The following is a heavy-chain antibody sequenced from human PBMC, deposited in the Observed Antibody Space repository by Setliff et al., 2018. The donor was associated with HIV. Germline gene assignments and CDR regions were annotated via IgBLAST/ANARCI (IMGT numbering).Heavy chain of an antibody. CDR2: FDPQDGET. V-gene: IGHV1-24*01. CDR3: AREGVSLWFGELPGSYYMDV. Sequence: GASVKVSCKVYGYTLSELSIHWVRQAPGKGLEWMGYFDPQDGETVYAQKFQGRVTLTEDTSTGTAYMELSGLRSEDTAVYYCAREGVSLWFGELPGSYYMDVWGKGTTVTVSS. D-gene: IGHD3-10*01. CDR1: GYTLSELS. J-gene: IGHJ6*03.